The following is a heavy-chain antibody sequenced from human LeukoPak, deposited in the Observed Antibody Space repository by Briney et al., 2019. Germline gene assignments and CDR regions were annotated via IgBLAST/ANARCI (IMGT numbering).Heavy chain of an antibody. Sequence: PGGSLRLSCAASGFSFSNYAMHWVRQAPGKGPEWVAVISYDGSNKYSVDSVKGRFTISRDNSKSALYLQMNSLRAEDTAVYYCAKDRKYDYVWGSYAYYYWGQGTLVTVSS. V-gene: IGHV3-30-3*01. CDR1: GFSFSNYA. J-gene: IGHJ4*02. CDR3: AKDRKYDYVWGSYAYYY. CDR2: ISYDGSNK. D-gene: IGHD3-16*01.